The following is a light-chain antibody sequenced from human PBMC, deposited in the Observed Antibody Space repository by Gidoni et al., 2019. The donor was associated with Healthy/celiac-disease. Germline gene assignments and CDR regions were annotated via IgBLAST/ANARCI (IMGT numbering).Light chain of an antibody. V-gene: IGLV3-1*01. CDR3: QAWDSSTHVV. J-gene: IGLJ2*01. CDR1: KLEDKY. CDR2: QDS. Sequence: SYELTQPPPVSVSPGQTASITCSGDKLEDKYACWYQQKPGQSPVLVIYQDSKRPSGIPERFSGSNSGNTATLTISGTQAMDEADYYCQAWDSSTHVVFGGGTKLTVL.